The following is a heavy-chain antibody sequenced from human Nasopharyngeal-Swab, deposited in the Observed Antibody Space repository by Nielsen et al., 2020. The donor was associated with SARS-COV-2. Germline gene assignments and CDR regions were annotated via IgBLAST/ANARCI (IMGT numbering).Heavy chain of an antibody. D-gene: IGHD2-15*01. J-gene: IGHJ4*02. CDR1: GGSFSTYV. Sequence: SVKVSCKASGGSFSTYVFSWVRQAPGQGLEWMGGIIPSFSRGNYAQKFQDRVTITADEATSTAYMELSSLRSEDTAVYYCARDVHGGSWVFDYWGQGTLVTVSS. CDR3: ARDVHGGSWVFDY. V-gene: IGHV1-69*13. CDR2: IIPSFSRG.